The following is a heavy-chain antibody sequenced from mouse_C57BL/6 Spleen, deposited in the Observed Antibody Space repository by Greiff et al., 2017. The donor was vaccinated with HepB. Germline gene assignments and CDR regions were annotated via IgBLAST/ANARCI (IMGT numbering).Heavy chain of an antibody. CDR2: SRNKANDYTT. V-gene: IGHV7-1*01. CDR1: GFTFSDFY. CDR3: AREDYDNDGAMDY. J-gene: IGHJ4*01. D-gene: IGHD2-4*01. Sequence: EVKLVESGGGLVQSGRSLRLSCATSGFTFSDFYMEWVRQAPGKGLEWIAASRNKANDYTTEYSASVKGRFIVSRDTSQSILYLQMNARTAEDTAIYYCAREDYDNDGAMDYWGQGTSVTVSS.